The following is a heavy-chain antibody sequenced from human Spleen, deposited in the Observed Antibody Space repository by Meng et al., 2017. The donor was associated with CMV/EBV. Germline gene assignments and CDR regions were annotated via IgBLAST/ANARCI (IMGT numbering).Heavy chain of an antibody. CDR1: GFTFSSYA. CDR3: ARGYCSGGSCRGFFDY. J-gene: IGHJ4*02. Sequence: GGSLRLSCAASGFTFSSYAMHWVRQAPGKGLEWMAVISYDGSNKYYADSVKGRFTISRDNSKNTLYLQMNSLRAEDTAVYYCARGYCSGGSCRGFFDYWGQGTLVTVSS. D-gene: IGHD2-15*01. V-gene: IGHV3-30-3*01. CDR2: ISYDGSNK.